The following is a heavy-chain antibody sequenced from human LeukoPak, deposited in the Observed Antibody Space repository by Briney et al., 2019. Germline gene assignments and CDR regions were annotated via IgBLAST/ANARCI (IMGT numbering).Heavy chain of an antibody. V-gene: IGHV4-59*01. CDR3: ARGGEGYGMDV. CDR1: GGSISSYY. J-gene: IGHJ6*02. CDR2: IYCSGST. Sequence: SETLSLTCTVSGGSISSYYWSWIRQPPGKGLEWIGYIYCSGSTNYNPSLKSRVTISVDTSKNQFSLKLSSVTAADTAVYYCARGGEGYGMDVWGQGTTVTVSS.